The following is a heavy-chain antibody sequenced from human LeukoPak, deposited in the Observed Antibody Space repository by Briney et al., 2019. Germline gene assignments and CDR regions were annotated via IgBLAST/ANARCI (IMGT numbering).Heavy chain of an antibody. D-gene: IGHD4-23*01. CDR1: GFILSNYE. V-gene: IGHV3-48*03. CDR2: ISRSGS. CDR3: ARDVNGGNSGIYDY. J-gene: IGHJ4*02. Sequence: GGSLTLSCAPSGFILSNYEMKWVRQAPGGGLEWVSHISRSGSYYADSVKGRFTISRDKAKNTLYLHMNRLRAEDTAVYYCARDVNGGNSGIYDYWGQGTLVTVSS.